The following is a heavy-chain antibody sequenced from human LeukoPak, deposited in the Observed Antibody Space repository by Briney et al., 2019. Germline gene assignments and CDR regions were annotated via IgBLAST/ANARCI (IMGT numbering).Heavy chain of an antibody. D-gene: IGHD5-18*01. J-gene: IGHJ3*02. CDR3: ARDGYGYAFDI. CDR1: GYTFTGYY. Sequence: ASVKVSCKVSGYTFTGYYIHWVRQAPGQGLQWMGWINPTSGGTNYAQKFQGRVTMTRDTSISTAYMELSSLRSEDTAVYYCARDGYGYAFDIWGQGTMVTVSS. CDR2: INPTSGGT. V-gene: IGHV1-2*02.